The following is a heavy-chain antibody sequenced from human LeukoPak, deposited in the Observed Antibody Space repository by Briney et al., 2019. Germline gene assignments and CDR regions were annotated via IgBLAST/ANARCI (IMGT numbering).Heavy chain of an antibody. CDR3: ASPPLYSSSSYYFDY. J-gene: IGHJ4*02. Sequence: PSETLSLTCTVSGGSISSYYWSWIRQPAGKGLEWIGRIYTSGSTNYNPSLKSRVTMSVDTSKNQFSLKLSSVTAADTAVYYCASPPLYSSSSYYFDYWGQGTLVTVSS. CDR1: GGSISSYY. D-gene: IGHD6-13*01. CDR2: IYTSGST. V-gene: IGHV4-4*07.